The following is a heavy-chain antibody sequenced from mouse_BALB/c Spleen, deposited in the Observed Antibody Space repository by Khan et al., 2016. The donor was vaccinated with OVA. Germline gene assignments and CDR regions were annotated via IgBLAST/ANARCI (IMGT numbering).Heavy chain of an antibody. CDR3: ARGRAY. CDR2: INYSGRT. D-gene: IGHD3-3*01. CDR1: DYSITSDYA. J-gene: IGHJ3*01. Sequence: EVQLQESGPGLVKPSQSLSLTCTVTDYSITSDYAWNWIRQFPGNKLEWMGYINYSGRTSYSPSLKSRISITRATSKNQFFLQLNSVTTEDTAAYCCARGRAYWGQGTLVTVSA. V-gene: IGHV3-2*02.